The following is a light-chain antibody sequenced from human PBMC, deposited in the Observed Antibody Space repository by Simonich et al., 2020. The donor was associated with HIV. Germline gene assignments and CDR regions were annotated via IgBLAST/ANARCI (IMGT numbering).Light chain of an antibody. J-gene: IGKJ5*01. CDR1: QSVGSN. CDR3: QQYYSTPIT. Sequence: EIVLTQSPATLSLSPGERAALSCRASQSVGSNLAWYQQKPGQSPKLLIYWASTRESGVPDRFSGSVSGTDFTLTISSLQAEDVAVYYCQQYYSTPITFGQGTRLGIK. CDR2: WAS. V-gene: IGKV4-1*01.